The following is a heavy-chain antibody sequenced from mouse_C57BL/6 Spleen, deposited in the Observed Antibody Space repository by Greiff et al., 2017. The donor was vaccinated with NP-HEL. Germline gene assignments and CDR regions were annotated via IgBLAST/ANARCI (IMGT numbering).Heavy chain of an antibody. CDR1: GYTFTSYW. D-gene: IGHD3-3*01. V-gene: IGHV1-7*01. Sequence: VQRVESGAELAKPGASVSLSCKVSGYTFTSYWMYWVKQRPGEGLVWFGYINPSSGYTKYNQKFKDKSSLTADKSSSTDYMQLSSLTDEDSAVYYCARSWTFEYWGQGTTLTV. CDR2: INPSSGYT. CDR3: ARSWTFEY. J-gene: IGHJ2*01.